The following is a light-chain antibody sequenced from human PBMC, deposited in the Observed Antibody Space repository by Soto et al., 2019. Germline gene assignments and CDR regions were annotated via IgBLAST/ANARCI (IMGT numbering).Light chain of an antibody. V-gene: IGKV1-9*01. J-gene: IGKJ2*01. CDR3: QQLNSYPWDT. CDR1: QGISSY. Sequence: DIQLTQSPSFLSASVGDRVTITCRASQGISSYLAWYQQKPGKAPKLLIYAASTLQSGVPSRFSGSGSGTEFTLTISSLQPEDFATYYCQQLNSYPWDTFGQGTKLGIK. CDR2: AAS.